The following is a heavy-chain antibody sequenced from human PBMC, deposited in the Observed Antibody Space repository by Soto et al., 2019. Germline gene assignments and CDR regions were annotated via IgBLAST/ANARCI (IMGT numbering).Heavy chain of an antibody. J-gene: IGHJ4*02. CDR2: TNQDGSER. CDR3: ARSYCSSTTCSIETVDY. D-gene: IGHD2-2*01. CDR1: GFSFSRYW. V-gene: IGHV3-7*01. Sequence: EVQLVESGGGLVQPGGSLRLSCAASGFSFSRYWMSWVRQAPGKGLEWVANTNQDGSERYYEDSVKGRFTISRDNAKNSLYLQMTSLRAEDTAVYYCARSYCSSTTCSIETVDYWGQGTLVTVSS.